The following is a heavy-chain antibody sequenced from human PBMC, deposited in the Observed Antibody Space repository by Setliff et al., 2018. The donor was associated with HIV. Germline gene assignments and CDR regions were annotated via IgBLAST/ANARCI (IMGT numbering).Heavy chain of an antibody. CDR2: IYISGST. J-gene: IGHJ6*02. CDR1: GDSISKYY. D-gene: IGHD1-26*01. CDR3: ARRSIVGSTRGYYYYALDV. Sequence: KPSETLSLTCTVSGDSISKYYWSWIRQPPGKGLEWIGFIYISGSTMYNTSLKSRVTMSLDTSKNQVSLKLTSVTAADTAVYYCARRSIVGSTRGYYYYALDVWGQGTTVTVSS. V-gene: IGHV4-4*09.